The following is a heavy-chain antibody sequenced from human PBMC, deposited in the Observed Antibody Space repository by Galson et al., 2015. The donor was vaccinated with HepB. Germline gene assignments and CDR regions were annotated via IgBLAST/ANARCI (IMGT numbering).Heavy chain of an antibody. D-gene: IGHD2-21*02. CDR2: ISFDGTIQ. CDR3: AKPFCGGDCYPDLSFDY. CDR1: GFTFSSYA. V-gene: IGHV3-30*18. Sequence: SLRLSCAASGFTFSSYAMHWVRQAPGKGLEWVAFISFDGTIQYYADSVQGRFTISRDNPKNTLYLQMKSLKPGDTAVYYCAKPFCGGDCYPDLSFDYWGQGTLVTVSS. J-gene: IGHJ4*02.